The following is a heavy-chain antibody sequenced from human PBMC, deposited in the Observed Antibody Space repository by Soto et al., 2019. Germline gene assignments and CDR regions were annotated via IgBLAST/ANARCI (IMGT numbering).Heavy chain of an antibody. Sequence: QVQLVQSGAEVKKPGASVKVSCKASGYTFTSYDINWVRQATGQGLEWMGWMNPNSGNTGYAQKFQGRVTMTRTTSISTAYMELSSLISEDTAVYYCARERRSYCGGDCSSGWFDPWGQGTLVTVSS. J-gene: IGHJ5*02. CDR1: GYTFTSYD. CDR3: ARERRSYCGGDCSSGWFDP. V-gene: IGHV1-8*01. CDR2: MNPNSGNT. D-gene: IGHD2-21*02.